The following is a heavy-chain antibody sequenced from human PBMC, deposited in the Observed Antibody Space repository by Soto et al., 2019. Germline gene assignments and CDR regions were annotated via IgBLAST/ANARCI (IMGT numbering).Heavy chain of an antibody. V-gene: IGHV3-23*01. J-gene: IGHJ6*02. D-gene: IGHD2-2*02. CDR2: FSGSGGST. CDR3: AKKGGGYCSSTSCYRYYYYGMDV. CDR1: GFTFSSYA. Sequence: GVLRLSCAASGFTFSSYAMSWVRQAPGKGLEWVSAFSGSGGSTYYADSVKGRFTISRDNSKNTLYLQMNSLRAEDTAAYYCAKKGGGYCSSTSCYRYYYYGMDVWGQGTTVTVSS.